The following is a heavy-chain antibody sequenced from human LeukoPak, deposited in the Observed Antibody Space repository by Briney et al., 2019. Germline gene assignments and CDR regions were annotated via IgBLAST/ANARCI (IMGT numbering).Heavy chain of an antibody. D-gene: IGHD1-26*01. CDR3: ARSDYDVGGAPTHEVDY. V-gene: IGHV3-30*02. CDR2: IRYDGSNK. CDR1: GFTFSSYG. Sequence: GGSLRLSCAASGFTFSSYGMHWVRQAPGKGLEWVAFIRYDGSNKYYADSVKGRFTISRDNSKNTLYLQMNSLRAEDTAVYYCARSDYDVGGAPTHEVDYWGQGTLVTVSS. J-gene: IGHJ4*02.